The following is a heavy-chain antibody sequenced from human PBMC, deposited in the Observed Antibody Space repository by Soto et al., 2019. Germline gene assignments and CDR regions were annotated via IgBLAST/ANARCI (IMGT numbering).Heavy chain of an antibody. Sequence: GGSLRLSCAASGFTFSSYWMSWVRQAPGKGLEWVANIKQDGSEKYYVDSVKGRFTISRDNAKNSLYLQMNSLRAEDTAVYYCARKLLGLYSYVDYWGQGTLVTVSS. D-gene: IGHD5-18*01. CDR3: ARKLLGLYSYVDY. J-gene: IGHJ4*02. CDR1: GFTFSSYW. CDR2: IKQDGSEK. V-gene: IGHV3-7*01.